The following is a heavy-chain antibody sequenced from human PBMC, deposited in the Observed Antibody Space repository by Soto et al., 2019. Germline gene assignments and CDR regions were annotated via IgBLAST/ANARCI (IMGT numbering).Heavy chain of an antibody. CDR3: AQNSPIFGVVTNY. CDR2: ISGSGGST. J-gene: IGHJ4*02. D-gene: IGHD3-3*01. CDR1: GFTFSSYA. V-gene: IGHV3-23*01. Sequence: EVQLLESGGGLVQPGGSMRLSWAASGFTFSSYAMSWVRQAPGKGLEWVSAISGSGGSTYYADSVKGRFTISRDNSKNTLYLQMNSLRAEDTAVYYCAQNSPIFGVVTNYWGQGTLVTVSS.